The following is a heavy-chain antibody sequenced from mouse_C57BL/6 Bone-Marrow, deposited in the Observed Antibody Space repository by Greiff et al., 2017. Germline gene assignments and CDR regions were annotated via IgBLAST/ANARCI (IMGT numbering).Heavy chain of an antibody. CDR1: GFNIKDYY. CDR3: TRSLIYYGTNY. V-gene: IGHV14-2*01. Sequence: EVQLQQSGAELVKPGASVKLSCTASGFNIKDYYIHWVKQRTEQGLAWIGRIDPEDGETKYAPKFQDKATITADPSSNTAYLQLRSLTSADTSVCYCTRSLIYYGTNYWGQGTTLTVSS. CDR2: IDPEDGET. J-gene: IGHJ2*01. D-gene: IGHD1-1*01.